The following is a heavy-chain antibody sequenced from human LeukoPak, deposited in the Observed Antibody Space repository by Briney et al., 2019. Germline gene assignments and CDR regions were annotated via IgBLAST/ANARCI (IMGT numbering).Heavy chain of an antibody. Sequence: GGSLRLSCAASGFTFSSYGMHWVRQAPGKGLEWVAFIRYDGSNKYYADSVKGRFTISRDNSKNTLYLQMNSLRAEDTAVYYCARSPYYDFWSGYYPYMDVWGKGTTVTVSS. CDR2: IRYDGSNK. J-gene: IGHJ6*03. D-gene: IGHD3-3*01. V-gene: IGHV3-30*02. CDR3: ARSPYYDFWSGYYPYMDV. CDR1: GFTFSSYG.